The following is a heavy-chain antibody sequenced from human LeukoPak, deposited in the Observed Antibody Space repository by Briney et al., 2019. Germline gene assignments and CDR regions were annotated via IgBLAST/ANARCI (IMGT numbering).Heavy chain of an antibody. V-gene: IGHV3-9*01. CDR2: ISWNSGSI. Sequence: PGGSLRLSCAASGFTFDDYAMHWVRQAPGKGLEWVSGISWNSGSIGYADSVKGRFTISRDNAKNSLYLQMNSLRAEDTALYYCAKGLTGTFLDYWGQGTLVTVSS. CDR3: AKGLTGTFLDY. D-gene: IGHD1-20*01. CDR1: GFTFDDYA. J-gene: IGHJ4*02.